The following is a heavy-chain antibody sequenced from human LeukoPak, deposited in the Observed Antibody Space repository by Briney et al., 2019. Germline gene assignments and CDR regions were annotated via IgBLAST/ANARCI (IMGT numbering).Heavy chain of an antibody. CDR1: GGSICSSSYY. D-gene: IGHD4-23*01. V-gene: IGHV4-39*01. CDR3: ARIWTTVGAFDY. CDR2: IYYSGST. Sequence: SETLCLTCTVSGGSICSSSYYWGWIRQPPGKGLEWIGSIYYSGSTYYNPSLKSRVTISVDTSKNQFSLKLSSVTAADTAVYYCARIWTTVGAFDYWGQGTLVTVSS. J-gene: IGHJ4*02.